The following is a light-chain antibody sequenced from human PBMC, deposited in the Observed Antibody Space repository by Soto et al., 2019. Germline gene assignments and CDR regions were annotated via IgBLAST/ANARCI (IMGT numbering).Light chain of an antibody. CDR1: QGISNY. J-gene: IGKJ1*01. V-gene: IGKV1-27*01. Sequence: DIQMTQSPSSLSASVGDRVTITCRASQGISNYLAWYQQKPGKSPNLLIYAASTLQSGVPSRFSGGGSGTEFTLTISSLQPEDVATYYCQRYNSAPRTFGQGTKVEIK. CDR3: QRYNSAPRT. CDR2: AAS.